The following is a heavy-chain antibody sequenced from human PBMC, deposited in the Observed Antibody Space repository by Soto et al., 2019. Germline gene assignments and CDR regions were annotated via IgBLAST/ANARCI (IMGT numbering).Heavy chain of an antibody. V-gene: IGHV3-53*01. D-gene: IGHD3-16*01. J-gene: IGHJ6*02. CDR1: GLTVSHNY. CDR3: VRPRPSGENYGMDV. Sequence: EVQLVESGGGLIQPEGSLRLSCVASGLTVSHNYMAWVRQAPEMGLEWVSILYTEGTTYYADSVKGRFTISRDSSKNTLFLQMDSLRAADTAVYYCVRPRPSGENYGMDVWGQGTTVTVSS. CDR2: LYTEGTT.